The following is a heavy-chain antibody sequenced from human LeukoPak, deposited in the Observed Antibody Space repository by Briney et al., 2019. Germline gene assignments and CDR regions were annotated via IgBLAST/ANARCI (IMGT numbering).Heavy chain of an antibody. CDR1: GFTFSSYE. V-gene: IGHV3-48*03. CDR3: ARVEGSYDSSGYYPNWFDP. D-gene: IGHD3-22*01. Sequence: PGGSLRLSCAASGFTFSSYEMNWVRQAPGRGLEWVSYISSSSSTIYYADSVKGRFTISRDNAKNSLYLQMNSLRAEDTAVYYCARVEGSYDSSGYYPNWFDPWGQGTLVTVSS. CDR2: ISSSSSTI. J-gene: IGHJ5*02.